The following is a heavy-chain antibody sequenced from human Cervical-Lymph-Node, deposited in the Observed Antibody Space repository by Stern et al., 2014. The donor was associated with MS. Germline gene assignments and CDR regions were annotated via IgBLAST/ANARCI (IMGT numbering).Heavy chain of an antibody. CDR1: GHTTTSYG. D-gene: IGHD1-1*01. CDR3: Y. CDR2: ISTHNGNT. V-gene: IGHV1-18*01. Sequence: VQLVESGAEVKKPGASVKVSFKASGHTTTSYGISWVRQAPGQGLEWMGWISTHNGNTNYVQKLQGRVTMTTDTSTSTAYMELRSLRSIATAGTFNYWGQGTLVTVSS. J-gene: IGHJ4*02.